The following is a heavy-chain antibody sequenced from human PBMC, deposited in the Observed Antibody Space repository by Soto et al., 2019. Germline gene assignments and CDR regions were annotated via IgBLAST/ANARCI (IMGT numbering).Heavy chain of an antibody. J-gene: IGHJ4*02. Sequence: LSLTCTVSGDSISSGGSYWNWIRQRPGKGLEWMGYIFYSGSFYYTPSLRGRVMMSADTSKNQFYLRLSSVTAADTAVYYCAGAPETPTIFGVVRPYFFNHWGQGTLVTVSS. CDR1: GDSISSGGSY. D-gene: IGHD3-3*01. CDR3: AGAPETPTIFGVVRPYFFNH. CDR2: IFYSGSF. V-gene: IGHV4-31*03.